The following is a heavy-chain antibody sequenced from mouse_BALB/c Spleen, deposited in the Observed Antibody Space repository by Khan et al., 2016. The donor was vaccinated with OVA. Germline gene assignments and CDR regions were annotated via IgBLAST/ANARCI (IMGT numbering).Heavy chain of an antibody. D-gene: IGHD3-2*02. V-gene: IGHV3-2*02. J-gene: IGHJ2*01. CDR3: ARIQGGDLDY. CDR1: GYSITSDYA. CDR2: ISYSGNT. Sequence: VQLKESGPGLVKPSQSLSLTCTVTGYSITSDYAWNWIRQFPGNKLEWMGYISYSGNTKYNPSLKSRISITRDTSKNQFFLQLNFVTIEDTATCYCARIQGGDLDYWGQGTTLTVSS.